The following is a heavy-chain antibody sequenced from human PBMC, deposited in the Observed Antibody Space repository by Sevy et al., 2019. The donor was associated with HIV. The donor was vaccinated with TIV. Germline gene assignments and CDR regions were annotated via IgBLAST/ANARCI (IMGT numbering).Heavy chain of an antibody. D-gene: IGHD5-18*01. V-gene: IGHV4-31*03. CDR2: IYYSGSA. Sequence: SETLSLTCTVSGGSINSGGYYWSWIRQHPGKGLEWIGYIYYSGSAYYNPSLKSRVTISVDTPKKNQFSLKLRSVTAADTAVYYCARAPPDTVRDPYYIDYWGQGTPVTVSS. CDR1: GGSINSGGYY. CDR3: ARAPPDTVRDPYYIDY. J-gene: IGHJ4*02.